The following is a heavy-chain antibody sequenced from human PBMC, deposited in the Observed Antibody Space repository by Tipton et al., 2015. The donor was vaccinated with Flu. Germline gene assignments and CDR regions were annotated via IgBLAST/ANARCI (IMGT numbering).Heavy chain of an antibody. CDR2: IYYTGIT. CDR1: GGSITGSTYY. V-gene: IGHV4-39*02. CDR3: ARDPASTVQGLDWYFDL. Sequence: TLSLTCTVSGGSITGSTYYWAWIRRPPGRALEFIGSIYYTGITYYNAPLKSRATISVDTSKSRFSLKLTSVTAADTAVYYCARDPASTVQGLDWYFDLWGRGALVTVSS. D-gene: IGHD4-17*01. J-gene: IGHJ2*01.